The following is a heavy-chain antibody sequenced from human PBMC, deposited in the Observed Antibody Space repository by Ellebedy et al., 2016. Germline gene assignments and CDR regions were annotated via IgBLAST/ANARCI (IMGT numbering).Heavy chain of an antibody. CDR2: INPSGGST. V-gene: IGHV1-46*01. D-gene: IGHD3-3*01. CDR1: RYTFTSYY. CDR3: ARDFTYYDFWSGYYGRSTELDYFDY. Sequence: ASVKVSXKASRYTFTSYYMHWVRQAPGQGLEWMGIINPSGGSTSYAQKFQGRVTMTRDTSTSTVYMELSSLRSEDTAVYYCARDFTYYDFWSGYYGRSTELDYFDYWGQGTLVTVSS. J-gene: IGHJ4*02.